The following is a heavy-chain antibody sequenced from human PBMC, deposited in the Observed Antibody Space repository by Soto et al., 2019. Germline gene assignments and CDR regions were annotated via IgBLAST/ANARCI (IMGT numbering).Heavy chain of an antibody. CDR3: AKGMATILGWFDS. V-gene: IGHV4-31*03. Sequence: PSETLSLTCTVSGDSISSDGSSWSWIRHHPGKGLEWIGNISYTGTPYYNPSLRSRVTISVDPSKNQFSLRAEDTAVYYCAKGMATILGWFDSWGQGTQVTVSS. CDR1: GDSISSDGSS. D-gene: IGHD5-12*01. J-gene: IGHJ5*01. CDR2: ISYTGTP.